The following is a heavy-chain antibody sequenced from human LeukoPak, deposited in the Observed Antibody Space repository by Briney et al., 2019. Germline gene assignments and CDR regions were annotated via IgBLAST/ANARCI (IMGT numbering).Heavy chain of an antibody. Sequence: SETLSLTCTVSGGSISSGGYYWSWIRQPPGKGLEWIGYIYYSGSTYYNPSLKSRVTISVDTSKNQFSLKLSSVTAADTAVYYCARDRNIVGDAFDIWGQGTMVNVSS. CDR1: GGSISSGGYY. J-gene: IGHJ3*02. D-gene: IGHD2-15*01. CDR3: ARDRNIVGDAFDI. CDR2: IYYSGST. V-gene: IGHV4-31*03.